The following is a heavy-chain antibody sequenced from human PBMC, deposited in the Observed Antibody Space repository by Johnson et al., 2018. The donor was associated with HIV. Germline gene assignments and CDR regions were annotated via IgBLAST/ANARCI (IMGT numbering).Heavy chain of an antibody. D-gene: IGHD3-3*01. Sequence: VQLVESGGGLVQPGGSLRLSCAASGFTFDDYGMSWVRQAQGKGLEWVANIKQDGSEKYYVDSVKGRFTISRDNAKNSLYLQMNSLRAEDTAVYYCAREREIFGVVTEDAFDIWGQGTMVTVSS. CDR2: IKQDGSEK. CDR3: AREREIFGVVTEDAFDI. V-gene: IGHV3-7*01. J-gene: IGHJ3*02. CDR1: GFTFDDYG.